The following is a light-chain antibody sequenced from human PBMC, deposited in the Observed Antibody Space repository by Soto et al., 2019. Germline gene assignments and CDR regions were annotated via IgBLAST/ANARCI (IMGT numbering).Light chain of an antibody. CDR2: EVI. CDR1: SRDVGGYNY. Sequence: QSVLTQPRSVSGSPGQSVTISCTGTSRDVGGYNYVSWYRQYPGQAPRLMIYEVIKRPSGVPDRFSGSKSGYTATLTVSGLQAEDEADYYCSSYAGSQIVVFGSGTKLTVL. V-gene: IGLV2-11*01. J-gene: IGLJ1*01. CDR3: SSYAGSQIVV.